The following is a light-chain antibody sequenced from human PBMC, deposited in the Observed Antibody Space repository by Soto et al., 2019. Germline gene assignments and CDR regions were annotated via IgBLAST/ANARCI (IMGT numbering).Light chain of an antibody. CDR1: SSDVGGYNY. V-gene: IGLV2-14*01. Sequence: QSALTQPASVSGSPGQSITISCTGTSSDVGGYNYVSWYQQHPGKAPKLMIYDVSNRPSGVSNPFSGSKSGNTASLTISGLQAEDEADYYCISYTSSSTLYVFGTGTKLTVL. CDR2: DVS. J-gene: IGLJ1*01. CDR3: ISYTSSSTLYV.